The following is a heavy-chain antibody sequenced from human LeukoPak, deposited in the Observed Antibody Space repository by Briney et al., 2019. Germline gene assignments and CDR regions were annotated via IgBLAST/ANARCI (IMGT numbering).Heavy chain of an antibody. CDR2: VSTSGGT. CDR1: GFTFSSYD. CDR3: VREVQYCPNHFCALDY. Sequence: LSGGSLRLSCAASGFTFSSYDMHWVRQSTGKGLEWVSAVSTSGGTYYSDSVKGRFTISRENARNSFYLQMNSLGDGDTAVYYCVREVQYCPNHFCALDYWGQGTLVTVSS. V-gene: IGHV3-13*01. D-gene: IGHD2-8*01. J-gene: IGHJ4*02.